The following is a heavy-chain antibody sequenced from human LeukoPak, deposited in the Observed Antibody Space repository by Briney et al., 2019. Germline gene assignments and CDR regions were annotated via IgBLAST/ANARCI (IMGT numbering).Heavy chain of an antibody. J-gene: IGHJ4*02. Sequence: PGRPLRLSCAASGFTYSNYNMHWVRQAPGKGLEWVALISYDGNNKYYVDSVKGRFTISRDNSKNTLYLQMNSLRAEDTAVYYCARADRDGNKRFLDWGQGTLVTVSS. CDR3: ARADRDGNKRFLD. V-gene: IGHV3-30*03. CDR2: ISYDGNNK. D-gene: IGHD5-24*01. CDR1: GFTYSNYN.